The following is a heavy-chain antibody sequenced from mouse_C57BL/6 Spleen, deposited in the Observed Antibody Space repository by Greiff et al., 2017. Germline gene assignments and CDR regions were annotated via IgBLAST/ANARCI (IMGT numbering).Heavy chain of an antibody. CDR2: ISSGSSTI. CDR3: ARGGLITTVVAPYYAMDY. Sequence: EVMLVESGGGLVKPGGSLKLSCAASGFTFSDYGMHWVRQAPEKGLEWVAYISSGSSTIYYADTVKGRFTISRDNAKNTLFLQMTSLRSEDTAMYYCARGGLITTVVAPYYAMDYWGQGTSVTVSS. V-gene: IGHV5-17*01. D-gene: IGHD1-1*01. J-gene: IGHJ4*01. CDR1: GFTFSDYG.